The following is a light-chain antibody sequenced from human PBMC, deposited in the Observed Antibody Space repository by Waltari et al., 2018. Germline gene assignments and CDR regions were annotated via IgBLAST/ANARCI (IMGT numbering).Light chain of an antibody. CDR2: DAF. Sequence: EIVLTQSPGTLSLSPGERATLSCRASQSVSRALAWYQQTPGQAPRLLIYDAFKRAAGIPDRFSGSGTGTDFSLTISRLEPEDFALYYCQMYVRLPATFGQGTTVEIK. V-gene: IGKV3D-20*02. CDR3: QMYVRLPAT. J-gene: IGKJ1*01. CDR1: QSVSRAL.